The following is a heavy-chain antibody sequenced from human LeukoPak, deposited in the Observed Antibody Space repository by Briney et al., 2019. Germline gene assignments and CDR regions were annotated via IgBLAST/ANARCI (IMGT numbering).Heavy chain of an antibody. CDR2: IRGNGNDK. V-gene: IGHV3-7*05. CDR3: ARDFNYCPADS. D-gene: IGHD4-11*01. Sequence: GGSLRLSCAVSGFTSNYYWMTWVRHTPGKGLEWVANIRGNGNDKNYVDSVKGRFTISRDNAKNSLYLQMNSLRAEDTAVYYCARDFNYCPADSWGQGTLVTVSS. J-gene: IGHJ4*02. CDR1: GFTSNYYW.